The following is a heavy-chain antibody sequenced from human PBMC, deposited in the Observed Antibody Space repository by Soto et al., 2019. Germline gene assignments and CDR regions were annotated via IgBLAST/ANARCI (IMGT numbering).Heavy chain of an antibody. J-gene: IGHJ6*02. CDR3: ARWRTVTTDYYYGMDV. V-gene: IGHV1-8*01. CDR2: MNPNSGNT. D-gene: IGHD4-17*01. CDR1: GYTFTSYD. Sequence: ASVKVSCKASGYTFTSYDINWVRQATGQRLEWMGWMNPNSGNTGYAQKFQGRVTMTRNTSISTAYMELSSLRSEDTAVYYCARWRTVTTDYYYGMDVWGQGTTVTVSS.